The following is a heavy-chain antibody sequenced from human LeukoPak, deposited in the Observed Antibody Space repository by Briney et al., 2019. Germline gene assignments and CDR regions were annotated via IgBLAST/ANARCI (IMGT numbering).Heavy chain of an antibody. CDR1: GFTFSNYE. CDR3: ARGDCTTNCYVSY. Sequence: GGSLRLSCATSGFTFSNYEMNWVRQAPGKGLEWISYITSSGGTTFYADSVKGRFTISRDNAKNPLYLQMNSLRAEDTAVYYCARGDCTTNCYVSYWGQGTLVTVSS. CDR2: ITSSGGTT. D-gene: IGHD2-2*01. V-gene: IGHV3-48*03. J-gene: IGHJ4*02.